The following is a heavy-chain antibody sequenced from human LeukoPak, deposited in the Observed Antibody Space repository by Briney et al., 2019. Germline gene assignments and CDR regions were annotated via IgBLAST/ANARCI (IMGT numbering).Heavy chain of an antibody. CDR3: AKGPTSIAVAAYDY. CDR1: GFTFYKFV. J-gene: IGHJ4*02. V-gene: IGHV3-23*01. CDR2: ISGSGGRT. Sequence: PGGPLRLSCAASGFTFYKFVMTWVRQAPGSGLEWGSSISGSGGRTYYADSVKGRFTISRDNSENTLYLHMNSLRAEDTAVYSCAKGPTSIAVAAYDYWGQGTLVTVSS. D-gene: IGHD6-19*01.